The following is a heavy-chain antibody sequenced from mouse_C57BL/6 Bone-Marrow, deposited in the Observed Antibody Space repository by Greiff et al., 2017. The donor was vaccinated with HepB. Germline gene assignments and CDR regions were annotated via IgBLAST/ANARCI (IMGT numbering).Heavy chain of an antibody. V-gene: IGHV1-81*01. CDR1: GYTFTSYG. CDR2: IYPRSGNT. CDR3: ARKGNSWFAY. J-gene: IGHJ3*01. Sequence: VQRVESGAELARPGASVKLSCKASGYTFTSYGISWVKQRTGQGLEWIGEIYPRSGNTYYNEKFKGKATLTADKSSSTAYMELRSLTSEDSAVYFCARKGNSWFAYWGQGTLVTVSA. D-gene: IGHD2-1*01.